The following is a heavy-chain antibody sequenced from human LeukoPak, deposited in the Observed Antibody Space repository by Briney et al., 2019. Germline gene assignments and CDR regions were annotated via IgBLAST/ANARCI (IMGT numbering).Heavy chain of an antibody. J-gene: IGHJ4*02. D-gene: IGHD3-10*01. V-gene: IGHV1-2*02. CDR1: GYTFTGYY. CDR2: INPNSGGT. CDR3: ARILWFGDYFDY. Sequence: ASVKVSCKASGYTFTGYYMHWVRRAPGQGLEWMGWINPNSGGTNYAQKFQGRVTMTRDTSISTAYMELSRLRSDDTAVYYCARILWFGDYFDYWGQGTLVTVSS.